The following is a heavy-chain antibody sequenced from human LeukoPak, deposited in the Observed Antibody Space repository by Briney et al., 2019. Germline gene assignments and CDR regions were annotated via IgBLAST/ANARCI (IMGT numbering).Heavy chain of an antibody. CDR3: AREAEMAKYYFDY. J-gene: IGHJ4*02. CDR2: IIPIFGTA. CDR1: GYTFTSYG. V-gene: IGHV1-69*13. D-gene: IGHD5-24*01. Sequence: ASVKVSCKASGYTFTSYGISWVRRAPGQGLEWMGGIIPIFGTANYAQKFQGRVTITADESTSTAYMELSSLRSEDTAVYYCAREAEMAKYYFDYWGQGTLVTVSS.